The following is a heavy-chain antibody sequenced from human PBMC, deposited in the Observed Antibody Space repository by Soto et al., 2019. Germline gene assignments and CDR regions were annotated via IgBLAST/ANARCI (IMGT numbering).Heavy chain of an antibody. CDR1: GFTFRSYV. V-gene: IGHV3-33*05. Sequence: QVQLVEAGGGVGQPGTSLRLSCVGSGFTFRSYVIHWVRQAPGKGLEWVALTSYDGSNNFYGDSVKGRFPISRHNSRNTVELQMDSLRFEDTALYYCARWGTTGGLDVWGQGDLDSVSS. CDR2: TSYDGSNN. J-gene: IGHJ4*02. CDR3: ARWGTTGGLDV. D-gene: IGHD3-16*01.